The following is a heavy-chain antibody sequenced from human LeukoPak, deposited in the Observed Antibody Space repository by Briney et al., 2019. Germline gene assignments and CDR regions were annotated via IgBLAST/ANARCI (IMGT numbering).Heavy chain of an antibody. Sequence: ASVKVSCKASGYTFTTYGISWVRQAPGQGLEWMGWVSAYNGNTNYAQKLQGRVTMTTDTSANTAYMELGSLRSDDTAVYYCAREVGYDSSGYFVYWGQGTLVTVSS. CDR1: GYTFTTYG. CDR3: AREVGYDSSGYFVY. D-gene: IGHD3-22*01. CDR2: VSAYNGNT. J-gene: IGHJ4*02. V-gene: IGHV1-18*01.